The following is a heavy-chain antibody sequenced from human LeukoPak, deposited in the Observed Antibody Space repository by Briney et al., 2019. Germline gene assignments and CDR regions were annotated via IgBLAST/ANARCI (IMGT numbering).Heavy chain of an antibody. CDR3: ARDGNYYGSGAGPDSWFDP. V-gene: IGHV1-46*01. CDR2: VNPSSGGA. Sequence: GASVKVSCKASGYTFTNYYMHWARQALGQGLEWMGIVNPSSGGATYAQKFQGRVTMTRDTFTSTVYMELSSLRSEDTAVYYCARDGNYYGSGAGPDSWFDPWGQGTLVTVSS. J-gene: IGHJ5*02. CDR1: GYTFTNYY. D-gene: IGHD3-10*01.